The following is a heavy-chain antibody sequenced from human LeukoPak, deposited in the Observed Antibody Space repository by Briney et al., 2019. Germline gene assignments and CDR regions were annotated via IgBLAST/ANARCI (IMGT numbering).Heavy chain of an antibody. CDR1: GFHFSTHG. CDR3: AKEQIPQDILTGYYDY. J-gene: IGHJ4*02. Sequence: GGTLRLSCAASGFHFSTHGMNWVRQAPGKGLEWVSAISGSGGSTYYADSVKGRFTISRDNSKNTLYLQMNSLRAEDTAVYYCAKEQIPQDILTGYYDYWGQGTLVTVSS. D-gene: IGHD3-9*01. CDR2: ISGSGGST. V-gene: IGHV3-23*01.